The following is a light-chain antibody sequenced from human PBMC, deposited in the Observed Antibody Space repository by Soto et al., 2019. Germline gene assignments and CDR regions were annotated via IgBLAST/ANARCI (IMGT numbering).Light chain of an antibody. Sequence: QSARTQPPSASGSPGQSVTISCTGTSSDIGGYKYVSWYQHHPGKAPKVMIYEVSKRPSGVPDRFSGSKSGNTASLTVSGLQPEDEADYYCSSYAGSNNLGVFGGGTKLTVL. CDR2: EVS. V-gene: IGLV2-8*01. CDR1: SSDIGGYKY. CDR3: SSYAGSNNLGV. J-gene: IGLJ3*02.